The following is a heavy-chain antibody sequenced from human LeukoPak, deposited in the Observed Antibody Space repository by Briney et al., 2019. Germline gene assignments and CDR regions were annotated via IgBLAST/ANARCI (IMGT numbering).Heavy chain of an antibody. Sequence: SETLSLTCTVSGYSISTGYYWDWIRQPPGKGLEWIGTFYHGGSTYYNPSLKSRVTISVDTSKNQFSLKLSSVTAADTAVYYCARSRGGSYYGGHFDYWGQGTLVTVSS. CDR3: ARSRGGSYYGGHFDY. V-gene: IGHV4-38-2*02. CDR2: FYHGGST. J-gene: IGHJ4*02. CDR1: GYSISTGYY. D-gene: IGHD1-26*01.